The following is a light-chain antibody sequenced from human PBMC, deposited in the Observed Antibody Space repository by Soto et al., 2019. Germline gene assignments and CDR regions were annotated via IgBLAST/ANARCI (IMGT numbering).Light chain of an antibody. J-gene: IGKJ1*01. CDR2: KAS. V-gene: IGKV1-5*03. Sequence: DIQMTQSPSTLSGSVGDRVTITFRASQTISSWLAWYQQKPGKAPKLLIYKASNLKSGVPSRFSGSGSGTEFTLTISSLQPDDFATYYCQHYNSYSEAFGQGTKV. CDR3: QHYNSYSEA. CDR1: QTISSW.